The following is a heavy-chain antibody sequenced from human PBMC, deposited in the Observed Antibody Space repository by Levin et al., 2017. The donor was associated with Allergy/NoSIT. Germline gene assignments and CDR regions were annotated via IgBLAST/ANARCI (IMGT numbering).Heavy chain of an antibody. J-gene: IGHJ6*02. CDR2: IYPGDSDT. Sequence: PGGSLRLSCKGSGYSFTSYWIGWVRQMPGKGLEWMGIIYPGDSDTRYSPSFQGQVTISADKSISTAYLQWSSLKASDTAMYYCARHMREIVVVPAVSPTDYGMDGWGQGTTVTVSS. D-gene: IGHD2-2*01. CDR3: ARHMREIVVVPAVSPTDYGMDG. CDR1: GYSFTSYW. V-gene: IGHV5-51*01.